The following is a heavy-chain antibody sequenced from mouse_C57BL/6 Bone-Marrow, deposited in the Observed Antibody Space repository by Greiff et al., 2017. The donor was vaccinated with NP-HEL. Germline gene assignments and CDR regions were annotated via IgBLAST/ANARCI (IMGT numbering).Heavy chain of an antibody. CDR2: IWTGGGT. D-gene: IGHD1-1*01. J-gene: IGHJ4*01. CDR3: ARMLYYYGSSYAMDY. V-gene: IGHV2-9-1*01. CDR1: GFSLTSYA. Sequence: VQLQQSGPGLVAPSQSLSITCTVSGFSLTSYAISWVRQPPGKGLEWLGVIWTGGGTNYNSALKSRLSISKDNSKSQVFLKMNSLQTDDTARYYCARMLYYYGSSYAMDYWGQGTSVTVSS.